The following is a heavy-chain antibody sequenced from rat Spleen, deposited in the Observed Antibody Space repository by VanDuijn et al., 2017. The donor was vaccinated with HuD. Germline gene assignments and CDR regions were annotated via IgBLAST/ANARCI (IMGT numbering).Heavy chain of an antibody. CDR2: LSYDASAP. V-gene: IGHV5-7*01. J-gene: IGHJ3*01. Sequence: EVQLVESGGGLVQPGRSLKLSCAASGFTFSDYYMAWVRQAPTKGLEWVATLSYDASAPYYRDSVKGRFTISRDNAKTTLYLQMDSLRSEDTATYYCARQLGDWFAYWGQGTLVTVSS. CDR3: ARQLGDWFAY. CDR1: GFTFSDYY.